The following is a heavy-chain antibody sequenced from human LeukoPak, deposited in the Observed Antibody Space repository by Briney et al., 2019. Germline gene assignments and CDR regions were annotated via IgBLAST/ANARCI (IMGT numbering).Heavy chain of an antibody. CDR2: IKSDGSST. Sequence: GGSLRLSCAASGFTFSSYWMHWVRQAPGKGLVWVSRIKSDGSSTNYADSVKGRFTISRDNAKNTLYLQMNSLRAEDTAVYYCAREISGYDILTGYSFLSYYYYMDVWGKGTTVTISS. CDR1: GFTFSSYW. D-gene: IGHD3-9*01. J-gene: IGHJ6*03. CDR3: AREISGYDILTGYSFLSYYYYMDV. V-gene: IGHV3-74*01.